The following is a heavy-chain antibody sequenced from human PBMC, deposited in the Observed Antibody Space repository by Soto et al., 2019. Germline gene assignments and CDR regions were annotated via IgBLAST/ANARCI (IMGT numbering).Heavy chain of an antibody. CDR1: GFTFSSYG. D-gene: IGHD2-2*01. V-gene: IGHV3-30*18. CDR2: ISYDGSNK. CDR3: AKGGTGYYYYYYGMDV. Sequence: VQLVESGGGVVQPGRSLRLSCAASGFTFSSYGMHWVRQAPGKGLEWVAVISYDGSNKYYADSVKGRFTISRDNSKNTLYLQMNSLRAEDTAVYYCAKGGTGYYYYYYGMDVWGQGTTVTVSS. J-gene: IGHJ6*02.